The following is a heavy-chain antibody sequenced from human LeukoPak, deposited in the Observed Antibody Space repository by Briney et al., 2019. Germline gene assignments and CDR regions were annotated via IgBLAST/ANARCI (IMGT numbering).Heavy chain of an antibody. CDR3: VSPLHIY. Sequence: PGGSLRLSCAASGFTVSTNYMSWVRQAPGKGLEWVSVIHSGGSTYYADSVKGRFTISRDNARNSLYLQMNSLRAEDTAVYYCVSPLHIYWGQGTLVSVSS. D-gene: IGHD2-21*01. V-gene: IGHV3-53*01. CDR2: IHSGGST. J-gene: IGHJ4*02. CDR1: GFTVSTNY.